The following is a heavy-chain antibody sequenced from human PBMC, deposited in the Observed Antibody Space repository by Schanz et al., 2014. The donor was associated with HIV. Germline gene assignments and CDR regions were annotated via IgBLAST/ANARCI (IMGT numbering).Heavy chain of an antibody. CDR2: INPNSGGT. CDR3: AREREYQLLRGWFDP. D-gene: IGHD2-2*01. CDR1: SYTFTGYY. V-gene: IGHV1-2*02. J-gene: IGHJ5*02. Sequence: QVQLVQSGAEVKKPGASVKVSCKASSYTFTGYYMHWVRQAPGQGLEWMGWINPNSGGTNYAQKFQGRVPMTRDTSIATTYMELRRLRSDDTAVYYCAREREYQLLRGWFDPWGQGTLVTVSS.